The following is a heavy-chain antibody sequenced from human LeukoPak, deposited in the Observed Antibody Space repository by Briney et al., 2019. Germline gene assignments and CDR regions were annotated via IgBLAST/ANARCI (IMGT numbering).Heavy chain of an antibody. J-gene: IGHJ4*02. D-gene: IGHD1-26*01. V-gene: IGHV1-18*01. CDR2: ISAYNGNT. CDR3: ARWSGCYFRFGY. CDR1: GYTFTSYG. Sequence: ASVKVSCKASGYTFTSYGISWVRQAPGQGLESMGWISAYNGNTNYAQKLQGRVTMTTDTSTSTACMELRSLRSDDTAVYYCARWSGCYFRFGYWGQGTLVSVSS.